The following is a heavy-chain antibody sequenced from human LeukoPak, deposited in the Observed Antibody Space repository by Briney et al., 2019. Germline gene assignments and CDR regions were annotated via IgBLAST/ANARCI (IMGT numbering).Heavy chain of an antibody. CDR2: ISYDGSNK. CDR3: ARDPPIAVAGRPMYYFDY. D-gene: IGHD6-19*01. CDR1: GFTFSSYA. J-gene: IGHJ4*02. Sequence: GGSLRLTCAASGFTFSSYAMHWVRQAPGKGLEWVAVISYDGSNKYYADSVKGRFTISRDNSKNTLYLQMNSLRAEDTAVYYCARDPPIAVAGRPMYYFDYWGQGTMVTVSS. V-gene: IGHV3-30-3*01.